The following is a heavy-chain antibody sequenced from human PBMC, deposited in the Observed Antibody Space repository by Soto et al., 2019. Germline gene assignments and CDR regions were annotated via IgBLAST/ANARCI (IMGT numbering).Heavy chain of an antibody. CDR3: TRDRASWFGLGSYYCARDR. CDR2: IRSKAYGGTT. V-gene: IGHV3-49*03. Sequence: PVGSLRLSCTASGFTFGDYAMSWFRQAPGKGLEWVGFIRSKAYGGTTEYAASVKGRFTISRDDSKSIAYLQMNSLKTEDTAVYYCTRDRASWFGLGSYYCARDRWGQGNTATVSS. D-gene: IGHD3-10*01. CDR1: GFTFGDYA. J-gene: IGHJ6*01.